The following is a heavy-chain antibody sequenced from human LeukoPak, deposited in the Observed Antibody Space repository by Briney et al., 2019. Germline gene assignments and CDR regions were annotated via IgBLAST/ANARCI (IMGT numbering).Heavy chain of an antibody. V-gene: IGHV4-4*07. CDR2: IYISGST. J-gene: IGHJ3*02. CDR3: AGAVAGHAFDI. D-gene: IGHD6-19*01. CDR1: GGSISTYY. Sequence: PSETLSLTCTVSGGSISTYYWSWIRQPAGKGLEWIGRIYISGSTNYNPSLKSRVSMSVDTSKNHFSLKLSSVTAADTAVYYCAGAVAGHAFDIWGQGTMVTVSS.